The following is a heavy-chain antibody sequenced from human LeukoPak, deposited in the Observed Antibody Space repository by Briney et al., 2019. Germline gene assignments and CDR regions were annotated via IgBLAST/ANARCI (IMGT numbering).Heavy chain of an antibody. CDR1: GFTSSRNA. Sequence: GGSLTLSCAACGFTSSRNAIHCLRQGPGKGLEWVSYIAHHGSNKYYADSVKGRFTISRDNSKRTLYLQMNSLRADDTSVYYFAKDGSWSFTDWGQGTLVTVSS. J-gene: IGHJ4*02. V-gene: IGHV3-30*02. D-gene: IGHD3-10*01. CDR3: AKDGSWSFTD. CDR2: IAHHGSNK.